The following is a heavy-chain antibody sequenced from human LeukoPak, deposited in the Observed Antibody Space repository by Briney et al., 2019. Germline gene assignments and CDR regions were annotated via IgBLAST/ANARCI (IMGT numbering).Heavy chain of an antibody. Sequence: GGSLRLSCAASGFTFSSYWVQWVRQAPGKGLVWISRINSDGSGLSYADSVKGRFTISRDNAKNTVYLQMNSLRAEDTAVYYCARSRYTGSHFDYWGQGTLVTVSS. CDR1: GFTFSSYW. D-gene: IGHD1-26*01. J-gene: IGHJ4*02. CDR2: INSDGSGL. V-gene: IGHV3-74*01. CDR3: ARSRYTGSHFDY.